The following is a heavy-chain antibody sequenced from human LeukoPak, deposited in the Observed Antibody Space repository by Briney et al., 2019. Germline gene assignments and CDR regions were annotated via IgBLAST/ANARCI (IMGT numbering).Heavy chain of an antibody. CDR1: GFTFSSHE. J-gene: IGHJ6*02. D-gene: IGHD3-22*01. CDR3: ARESITMIVPPYYGMDV. Sequence: GGSLRLSCAASGFTFSSHEMNWVRQAPGKGLEWVSYISSSGSTIYYADSVKGRFTISRDNAKNSLYLQMNSLRAEDTAVYYCARESITMIVPPYYGMDVWGQGTTVTVSS. V-gene: IGHV3-48*03. CDR2: ISSSGSTI.